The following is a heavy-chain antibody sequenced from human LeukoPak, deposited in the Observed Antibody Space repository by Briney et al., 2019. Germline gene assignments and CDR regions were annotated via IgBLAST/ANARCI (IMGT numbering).Heavy chain of an antibody. CDR1: GYTLTDHY. Sequence: ASVKVSCKASGYTLTDHYMHWVRQAPGQGLEWMGWMNPKSGVTNYAQKFQGWVTMTRDTSISTVYMEVSRLRSDDTAMYYCARETYYDSDHDAFDIWGQGTMVTVSS. V-gene: IGHV1-2*04. CDR2: MNPKSGVT. CDR3: ARETYYDSDHDAFDI. J-gene: IGHJ3*02. D-gene: IGHD3-10*01.